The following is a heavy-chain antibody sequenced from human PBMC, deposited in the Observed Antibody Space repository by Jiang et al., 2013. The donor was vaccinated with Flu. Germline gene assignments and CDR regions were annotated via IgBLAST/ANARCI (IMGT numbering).Heavy chain of an antibody. J-gene: IGHJ4*02. V-gene: IGHV4-59*01. CDR2: IYYSGST. Sequence: KPSETLSLTCTVSGGSISSYYWSWIRQPPGKGLEWIGYIYYSGSTNYNPSLKSRVTISVDTSKNQFSLKLSSVTAADTAVYYCAGSIDITMIAPFDYWGQGTLVTVSS. CDR3: AGSIDITMIAPFDY. CDR1: GGSISSYY. D-gene: IGHD3-22*01.